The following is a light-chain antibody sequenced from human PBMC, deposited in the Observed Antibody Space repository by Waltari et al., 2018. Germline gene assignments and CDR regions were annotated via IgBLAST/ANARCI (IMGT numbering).Light chain of an antibody. CDR2: GAS. V-gene: IGKV3-11*01. J-gene: IGKJ4*01. CDR1: QSVSSY. CDR3: QQRSNWPLT. Sequence: EIVLTQSPDTLSLYPGERATLSCRASQSVSSYLAWYQQKRGQAPRLLIYGASNRATGIPARFSGSGSGTDFTLTISTLEPEDFAVYYCQQRSNWPLTFGGGTKVEIK.